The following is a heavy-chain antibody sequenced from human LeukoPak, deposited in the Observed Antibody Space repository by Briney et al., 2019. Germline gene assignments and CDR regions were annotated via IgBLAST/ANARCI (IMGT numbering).Heavy chain of an antibody. D-gene: IGHD3-3*01. CDR1: GGSISSYY. Sequence: PSETLSLTCTVSGGSISSYYWSWIRQPAGKGLEWIGRIYTSGSTNYNPSLKSRVTMSVDTSKNQFSLKLSSVTAADTAVYYCARDGVYYDFWSGPSDSWGQGTLVTVSS. CDR3: ARDGVYYDFWSGPSDS. CDR2: IYTSGST. J-gene: IGHJ4*02. V-gene: IGHV4-4*07.